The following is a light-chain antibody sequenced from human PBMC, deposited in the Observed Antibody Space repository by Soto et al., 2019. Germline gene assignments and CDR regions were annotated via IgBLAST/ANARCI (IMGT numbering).Light chain of an antibody. Sequence: QSVLTQLPSVSGAPGQRVTISCTGSSSNIGAGYDVHWYQLLPGTAPKLLIYDNSNRPSGVPDRFSGSKSGTSASLAITGLQAEDEADYYCQSYDTSLGGSWVFGTGTKVTVL. CDR3: QSYDTSLGGSWV. CDR2: DNS. CDR1: SSNIGAGYD. V-gene: IGLV1-40*01. J-gene: IGLJ1*01.